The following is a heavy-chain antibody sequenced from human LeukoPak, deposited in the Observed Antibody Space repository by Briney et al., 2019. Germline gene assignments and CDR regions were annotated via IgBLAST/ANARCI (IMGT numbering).Heavy chain of an antibody. Sequence: ASVKVSCKASGYTFTSYGISWVRQAPGKGLEWMGWISVYNGNTNYAQKLQGRVTMTTDTSTRTAYLELRSMRSDDTAVYYCARIKATGTTLSPYWFDPWGQGTLVTVSS. CDR3: ARIKATGTTLSPYWFDP. V-gene: IGHV1-18*01. D-gene: IGHD1-7*01. J-gene: IGHJ5*02. CDR2: ISVYNGNT. CDR1: GYTFTSYG.